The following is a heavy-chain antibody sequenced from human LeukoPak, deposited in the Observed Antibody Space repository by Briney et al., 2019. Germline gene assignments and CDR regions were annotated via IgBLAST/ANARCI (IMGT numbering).Heavy chain of an antibody. CDR3: ARVGSAAATADY. Sequence: GASVKVSCKASGYTFTSYYMHWLRQALGQGPEWMGIINPRGGSTDYAQKFQGRITMTSDTSTSTVYMELSSLRSDDTAVYFCARVGSAAATADYWGQGTLVTVSS. CDR2: INPRGGST. CDR1: GYTFTSYY. V-gene: IGHV1-46*01. D-gene: IGHD6-25*01. J-gene: IGHJ4*02.